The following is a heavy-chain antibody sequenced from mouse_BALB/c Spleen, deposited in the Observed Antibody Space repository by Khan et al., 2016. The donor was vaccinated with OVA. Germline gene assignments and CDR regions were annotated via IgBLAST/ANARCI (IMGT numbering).Heavy chain of an antibody. CDR1: GYTFTDFA. CDR2: ISTYYGDA. CDR3: ARGSGNSRFAY. D-gene: IGHD1-3*01. Sequence: QVQLKASGAELVRPGVSVKLSCKGSGYTFTDFAMHWVKQSHAKSLEWIGVISTYYGDATYNQKFKGKATMTVDKSSSTAYMERARLTSDDSAIYYCARGSGNSRFAYWGQGTLVTVSA. V-gene: IGHV1S137*01. J-gene: IGHJ3*01.